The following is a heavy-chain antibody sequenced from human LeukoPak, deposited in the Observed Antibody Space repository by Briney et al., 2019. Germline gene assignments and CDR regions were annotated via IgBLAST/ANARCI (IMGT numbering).Heavy chain of an antibody. CDR3: ARDRPDYGGNSEVGPNWFDP. CDR1: GFTFSSYW. D-gene: IGHD4-23*01. CDR2: IKQDGCEK. J-gene: IGHJ5*02. Sequence: PGGSLRLSCAASGFTFSSYWMSWVRQAPGKGLEWVANIKQDGCEKYYVDSVKGRFTISRDNAKNSLYLQMNSLRAEDTAVYYCARDRPDYGGNSEVGPNWFDPWGQGTLVTVSS. V-gene: IGHV3-7*01.